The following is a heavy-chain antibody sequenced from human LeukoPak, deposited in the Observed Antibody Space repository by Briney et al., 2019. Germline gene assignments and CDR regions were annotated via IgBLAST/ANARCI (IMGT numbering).Heavy chain of an antibody. CDR1: GGSISSYY. J-gene: IGHJ5*02. V-gene: IGHV4-4*07. D-gene: IGHD3-10*01. Sequence: SETLSLTCTVSGGSISSYYWSWIRQPAGKGLEWIGRIYTSGSITYNPSLRSRVSMSVDTSKNQFSLKLSSVTAADTAVYYCARDSGTTGEVKFDPWGQGTLVTVSS. CDR3: ARDSGTTGEVKFDP. CDR2: IYTSGSI.